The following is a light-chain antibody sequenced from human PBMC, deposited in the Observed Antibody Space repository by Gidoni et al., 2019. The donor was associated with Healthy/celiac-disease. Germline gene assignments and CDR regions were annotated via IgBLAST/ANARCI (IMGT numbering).Light chain of an antibody. J-gene: IGKJ3*01. V-gene: IGKV3-20*01. CDR1: QRVSNSY. CDR3: QQYSSSPT. Sequence: ELALTQSPGTLSFSPGERATLTCRASQRVSNSYLGWYQKKPGQAPRLLIYGASSRTTGIPDRCSGSGSGTDITLTISRLEPEDFTEYYCQQYSSSPTFGPGTKVDIK. CDR2: GAS.